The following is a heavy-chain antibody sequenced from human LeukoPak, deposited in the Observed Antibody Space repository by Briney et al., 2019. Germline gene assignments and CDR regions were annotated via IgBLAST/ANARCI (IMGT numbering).Heavy chain of an antibody. D-gene: IGHD6-19*01. V-gene: IGHV4-61*01. Sequence: SETLSLTCTVSGGSVSXGSYXWSXXRQPPXKGLEWXXYIYYSGSTNYNPPLKSRVTISVDTSKNQFSLKLSSVTAADTAVYYCASLPGIAVWNNWFDPWGQGTLVTVSS. CDR2: IYYSGST. J-gene: IGHJ5*02. CDR3: ASLPGIAVWNNWFDP. CDR1: GGSVSXGSYX.